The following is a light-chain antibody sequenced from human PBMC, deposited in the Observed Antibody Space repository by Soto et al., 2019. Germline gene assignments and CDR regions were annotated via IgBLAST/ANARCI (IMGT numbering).Light chain of an antibody. CDR1: QSVSSNY. J-gene: IGKJ2*01. V-gene: IGKV3-20*01. Sequence: EMVLTQSPGTLSLSPGEIATLSCRASQSVSSNYLAWYQQKPGQAPRLLIYGASSSATGIPDRFSGSGSGTDFTITVSRLEPEDFAVYYCQQYGGSPTYTFGQGTKLEIK. CDR2: GAS. CDR3: QQYGGSPTYT.